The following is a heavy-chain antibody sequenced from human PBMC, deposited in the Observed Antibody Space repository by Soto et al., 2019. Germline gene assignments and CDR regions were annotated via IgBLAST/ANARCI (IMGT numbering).Heavy chain of an antibody. J-gene: IGHJ4*02. Sequence: GASVKVSCKASGYTFTGYYMHCVRQAPGQGLEWMGWINPNSGGTNYAQKFQGRVTMTRDTSISTAYMELSRLRSDDTAVYYCARADHYYGSGSYLDYWGQGTLVTVSS. CDR3: ARADHYYGSGSYLDY. CDR1: GYTFTGYY. V-gene: IGHV1-2*02. CDR2: INPNSGGT. D-gene: IGHD3-10*01.